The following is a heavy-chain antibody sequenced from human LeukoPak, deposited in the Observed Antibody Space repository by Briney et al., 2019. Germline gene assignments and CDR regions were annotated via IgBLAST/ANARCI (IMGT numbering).Heavy chain of an antibody. V-gene: IGHV4-59*01. CDR1: GGSISSYY. CDR2: ISYSGST. Sequence: KPSETLSLTCTVSGGSISSYYWSWIRQPPGKGLEWIGYISYSGSTNYNPSLKSRVTISVDTSKNQLSKNQFSLKLSSVTAADTAVYYCARGGSSSWYHWFDPWGQGTLVTVSS. J-gene: IGHJ5*02. D-gene: IGHD6-13*01. CDR3: ARGGSSSWYHWFDP.